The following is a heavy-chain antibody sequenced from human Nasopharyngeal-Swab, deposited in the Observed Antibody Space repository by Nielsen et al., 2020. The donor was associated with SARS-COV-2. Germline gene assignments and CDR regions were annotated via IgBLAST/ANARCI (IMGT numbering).Heavy chain of an antibody. CDR1: CYTFTSYD. J-gene: IGHJ4*02. D-gene: IGHD6-19*01. Sequence: ASVKVSCKASCYTFTSYDINWVRQATGQGLEWMGWMNPNSGNTGYAQKFQGRVTMTRNTSISTAYMELSSLRSEDTAVYYCARFGPGYSSGWYGNDYWGQGTLVTVSS. CDR2: MNPNSGNT. V-gene: IGHV1-8*01. CDR3: ARFGPGYSSGWYGNDY.